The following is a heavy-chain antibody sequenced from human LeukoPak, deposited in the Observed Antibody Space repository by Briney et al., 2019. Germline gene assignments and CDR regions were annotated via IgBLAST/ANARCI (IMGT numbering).Heavy chain of an antibody. J-gene: IGHJ4*02. CDR2: ISYDGSNK. Sequence: GSLRLSCAASGFTFSSYGMHWVRQAPGKGLEWVAVISYDGSNKYYADSVKGRFTISRDSSKNTLYLQMNSLRAEDTAVYYCALIAVAEGFDYWGQGTLVTVSS. V-gene: IGHV3-30*03. CDR1: GFTFSSYG. D-gene: IGHD6-19*01. CDR3: ALIAVAEGFDY.